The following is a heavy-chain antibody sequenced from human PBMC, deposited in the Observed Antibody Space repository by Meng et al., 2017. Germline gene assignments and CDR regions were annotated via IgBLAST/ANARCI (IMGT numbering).Heavy chain of an antibody. D-gene: IGHD6-19*01. CDR3: ARDAAVLSGVQWLVQGGFTDY. J-gene: IGHJ4*02. CDR1: GFTFSSYG. V-gene: IGHV3-30*19. Sequence: GESLKISCAASGFTFSSYGMHWVRQAPGKGLEWVAVISYDGSNKYYADAVKGRFTISRDNSKNTLYLQMNSLRAEDTAVYYCARDAAVLSGVQWLVQGGFTDYWGQGTLVTVSS. CDR2: ISYDGSNK.